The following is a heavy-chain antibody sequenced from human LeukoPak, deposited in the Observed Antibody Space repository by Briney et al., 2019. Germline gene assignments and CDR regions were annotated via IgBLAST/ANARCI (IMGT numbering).Heavy chain of an antibody. CDR1: GGSISSYY. D-gene: IGHD6-19*01. CDR2: IYYSGST. CDR3: ASYSSGWYRFYFDY. J-gene: IGHJ4*02. V-gene: IGHV4-59*12. Sequence: SETLSLTCTVSGGSISSYYWSWIRQPPGKGLEWIGSIYYSGSTYYNPSLKSRVTISVDTSKNQFSLKLSSVIAADTAVYYCASYSSGWYRFYFDYWGQGTLVTVSS.